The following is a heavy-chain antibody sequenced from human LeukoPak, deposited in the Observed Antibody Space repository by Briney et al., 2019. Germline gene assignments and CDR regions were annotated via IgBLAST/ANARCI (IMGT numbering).Heavy chain of an antibody. V-gene: IGHV3-9*01. Sequence: PGRSLRLSCAASGFTFDDYAMHWVRQAPGKGLEWVSGISWNSGSIGYADSVKGRFTISRDNAKNSLYLQMNSLRAEDTALYYCAKDSTYYYDSSGYNPFGYWGQGTLVTVSS. CDR3: AKDSTYYYDSSGYNPFGY. D-gene: IGHD3-22*01. CDR2: ISWNSGSI. J-gene: IGHJ4*02. CDR1: GFTFDDYA.